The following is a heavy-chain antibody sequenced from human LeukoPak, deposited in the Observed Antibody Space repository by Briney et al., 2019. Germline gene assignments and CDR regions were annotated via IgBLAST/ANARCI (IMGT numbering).Heavy chain of an antibody. V-gene: IGHV4-39*01. D-gene: IGHD1-26*01. CDR1: GGSISSSSYY. CDR3: ARGMGATREIFDY. Sequence: PSETLSLTCTVSGGSISSSSYYWGWIRQPPGKGLEWIGSIYYSGSTYYNPSLKSRVTISVDTSKNQFSLKLSSVTAADTAVYYCARGMGATREIFDYWGQGTLVTVYS. CDR2: IYYSGST. J-gene: IGHJ4*02.